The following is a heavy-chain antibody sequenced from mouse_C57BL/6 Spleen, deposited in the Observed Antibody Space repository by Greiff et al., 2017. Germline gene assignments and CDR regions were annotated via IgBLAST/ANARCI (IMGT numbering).Heavy chain of an antibody. CDR1: GFTFSSYA. CDR3: ARDGYFDV. J-gene: IGHJ1*03. V-gene: IGHV5-4*01. Sequence: EVNVVESGGGLVKPGGSLKLSCAASGFTFSSYAMSWVRQTPEKRLEWVATISDGGSYTYYPDNVKGRFTISRDNAKNNLYLQMSHLKSEDTAMYYCARDGYFDVWGTGTTVTVSS. CDR2: ISDGGSYT.